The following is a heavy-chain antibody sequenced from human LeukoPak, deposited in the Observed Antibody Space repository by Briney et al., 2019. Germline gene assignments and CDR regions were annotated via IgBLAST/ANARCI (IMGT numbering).Heavy chain of an antibody. Sequence: SETLSLTCAVYGGSFSGYYWSWIRQPPGKGLEWIGEINHSGSTNYNPSLKSRVTISVDTSKNQFSLKLSSVTAADTAVYYCARTYSSGWYRGFDHWGQGTLVTVSS. D-gene: IGHD6-19*01. CDR3: ARTYSSGWYRGFDH. CDR2: INHSGST. V-gene: IGHV4-34*01. CDR1: GGSFSGYY. J-gene: IGHJ4*02.